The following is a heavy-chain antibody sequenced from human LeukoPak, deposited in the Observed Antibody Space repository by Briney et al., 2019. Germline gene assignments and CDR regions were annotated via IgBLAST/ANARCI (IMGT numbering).Heavy chain of an antibody. CDR2: IYDSGST. D-gene: IGHD3-16*01. J-gene: IGHJ5*02. CDR3: ARHYGP. Sequence: PSETLSLTCTVSGGSISSYYWSWIRQPPGKGLEWIGSIYDSGSTYYNPSLKSRVTISVDASKNQFSLKLNSVTAADTAVYYCARHYGPWGQGTLVTVSS. CDR1: GGSISSYY. V-gene: IGHV4-59*05.